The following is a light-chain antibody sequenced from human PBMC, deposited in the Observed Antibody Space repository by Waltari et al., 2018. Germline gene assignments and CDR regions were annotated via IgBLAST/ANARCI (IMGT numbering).Light chain of an antibody. Sequence: SYELTQPPSVSVSPGQTASITCSGDKLGDKYACWYQQKPGQSPVLVIYQDSKRPSGIPWRFSGSNSGNTATLTISGTQAMDEADYYCQAWDSDVVFGGGTKLTVL. V-gene: IGLV3-1*01. CDR2: QDS. CDR1: KLGDKY. J-gene: IGLJ2*01. CDR3: QAWDSDVV.